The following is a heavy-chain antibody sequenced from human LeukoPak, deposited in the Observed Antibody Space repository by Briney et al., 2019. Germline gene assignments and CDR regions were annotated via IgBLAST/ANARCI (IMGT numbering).Heavy chain of an antibody. J-gene: IGHJ6*02. CDR1: GGSISSYY. V-gene: IGHV4-4*07. D-gene: IGHD3-3*01. Sequence: PSETLSLTCTVSGGSISSYYWSWIRQPAGKGLEWIGRIYTSGSTNYNPSLKSRVTMSVDTSKNQFSPKLSSVTAADTAVYYCARGEYYDFWSGYYTSNYYYYGMDVWGQGTTVTVSS. CDR2: IYTSGST. CDR3: ARGEYYDFWSGYYTSNYYYYGMDV.